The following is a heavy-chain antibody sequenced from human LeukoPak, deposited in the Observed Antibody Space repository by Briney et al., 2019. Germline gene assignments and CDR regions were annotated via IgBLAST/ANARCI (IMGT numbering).Heavy chain of an antibody. J-gene: IGHJ4*02. V-gene: IGHV3-30*18. CDR2: ISYDGSNK. CDR3: AKDFQKPWYYDSSGYLDY. D-gene: IGHD3-22*01. Sequence: PGGSLRLSCAASGFTFSSYGMHWVRQAPGKGLEWVAVISYDGSNKYYADSVKGRFTISRDNSKNTLYLQMNSLRAEDTAVYYCAKDFQKPWYYDSSGYLDYWGQGTLVTVSS. CDR1: GFTFSSYG.